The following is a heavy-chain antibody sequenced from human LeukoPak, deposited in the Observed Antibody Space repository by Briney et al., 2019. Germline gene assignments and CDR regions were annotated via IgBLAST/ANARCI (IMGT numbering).Heavy chain of an antibody. J-gene: IGHJ4*02. V-gene: IGHV4-39*07. CDR3: ARVWTDSGSYYDDRGAFDY. Sequence: SETLSLTCTVSGGPISSNNYYWGWIRQPPGKGLEWIGSIYYSGSTYYNPSLKSRVTISVDTSKNQISLKLSSVTAADTALYYCARVWTDSGSYYDDRGAFDYWGQGTLVTVSS. CDR2: IYYSGST. CDR1: GGPISSNNYY. D-gene: IGHD1-26*01.